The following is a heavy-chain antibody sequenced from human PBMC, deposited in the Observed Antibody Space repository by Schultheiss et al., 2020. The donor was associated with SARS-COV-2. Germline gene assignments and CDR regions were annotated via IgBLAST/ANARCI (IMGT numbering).Heavy chain of an antibody. V-gene: IGHV4-34*01. Sequence: SETLSLTCAVYGGSFSGYYWTWIRQPPGKGLEWIGEINHSGSANYNPSLKSRVTISVDTSKNQFSLKLSSVTAADTAVYYCARAGVTAVLYYYGMDVWGQGTTVTVSS. CDR1: GGSFSGYY. D-gene: IGHD2-2*01. CDR2: INHSGSA. J-gene: IGHJ6*02. CDR3: ARAGVTAVLYYYGMDV.